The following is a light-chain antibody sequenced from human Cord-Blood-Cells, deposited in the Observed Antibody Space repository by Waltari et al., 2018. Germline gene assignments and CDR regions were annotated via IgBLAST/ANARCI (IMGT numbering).Light chain of an antibody. CDR2: EVS. Sequence: QSALTQPPSASGSPGQSVTISCTGTSSDVGGYNYVPWYQQHPGKAPKLMIYEVSKRPSGVPDRFSGSKSGNTAPLTVSGLQAEDEADYYCSSYAGSNNFVVFGGGTKLTVL. J-gene: IGLJ2*01. CDR3: SSYAGSNNFVV. CDR1: SSDVGGYNY. V-gene: IGLV2-8*01.